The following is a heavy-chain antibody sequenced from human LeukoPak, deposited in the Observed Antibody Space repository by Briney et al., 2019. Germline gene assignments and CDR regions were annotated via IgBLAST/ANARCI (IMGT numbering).Heavy chain of an antibody. CDR2: IYTTGST. V-gene: IGHV4-4*07. CDR3: ATIPAGILGY. D-gene: IGHD2/OR15-2a*01. Sequence: SETLSLTCTVSGGSIRSYYWSWIRQPAGKGLEWIGRIYTTGSTYYNPSLKSRVTISVDTSKNQFSLKLSSVTAADTAVYYCATIPAGILGYWGQGTLVTVSS. CDR1: GGSIRSYY. J-gene: IGHJ4*02.